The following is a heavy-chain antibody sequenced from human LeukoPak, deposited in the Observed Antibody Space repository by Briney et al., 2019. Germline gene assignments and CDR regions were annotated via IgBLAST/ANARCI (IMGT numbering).Heavy chain of an antibody. CDR2: IYDSGRI. Sequence: PSETLSLTCTVSGGSISSYYWSWLRQPPRKGLEWIGYIYDSGRINYNYSLTSRVTISVDTPKNQFSLKLSSVTAADTAVYYCARAGTYYYDSSGYYPQFDYWGQGTLVTVSS. D-gene: IGHD3-22*01. V-gene: IGHV4-59*01. CDR1: GGSISSYY. CDR3: ARAGTYYYDSSGYYPQFDY. J-gene: IGHJ4*02.